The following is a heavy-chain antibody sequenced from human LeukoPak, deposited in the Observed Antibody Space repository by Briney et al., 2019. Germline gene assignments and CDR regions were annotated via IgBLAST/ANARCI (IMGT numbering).Heavy chain of an antibody. D-gene: IGHD3-22*01. V-gene: IGHV1-69*13. CDR1: GGTFSSYA. CDR3: ARDYDSSGFTHYFDY. J-gene: IGHJ4*02. Sequence: SVKVSCKASGGTFSSYAISWVRQAPGRGLEWMGGIIPIFGTANYAQKFQGRVTITADESTSTAYMELSSLRSEDTAVYYCARDYDSSGFTHYFDYWGQGTLVTVSS. CDR2: IIPIFGTA.